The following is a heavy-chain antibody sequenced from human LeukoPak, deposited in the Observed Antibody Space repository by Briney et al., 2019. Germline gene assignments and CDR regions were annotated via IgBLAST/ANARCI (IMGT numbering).Heavy chain of an antibody. V-gene: IGHV1-69*13. Sequence: SVKVSCKASGYTSTTYGISWVRQAPGQGLEWMGGIIPIFGTANYAQKFQGRVTITADESTSTAYMELSSLRSEDTAVYYCARQNSDTAMVTPFDYWGQGTLVTVSS. CDR2: IIPIFGTA. CDR3: ARQNSDTAMVTPFDY. D-gene: IGHD5-18*01. J-gene: IGHJ4*02. CDR1: GYTSTTYG.